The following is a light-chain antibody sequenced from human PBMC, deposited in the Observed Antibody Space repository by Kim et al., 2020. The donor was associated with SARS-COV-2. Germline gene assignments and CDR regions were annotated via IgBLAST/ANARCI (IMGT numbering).Light chain of an antibody. CDR3: CSYAGSYPFV. Sequence: QSALTQPRSVSGSPGQSVTISCTGTSSDVGGYNYVSWYQQHPGKAPKLMIYDVSKRPSGVPDRFSGSKSGNPASLTISGLQAEDEADYYCCSYAGSYPFVFGTGTKVTVL. CDR1: SSDVGGYNY. J-gene: IGLJ1*01. CDR2: DVS. V-gene: IGLV2-11*01.